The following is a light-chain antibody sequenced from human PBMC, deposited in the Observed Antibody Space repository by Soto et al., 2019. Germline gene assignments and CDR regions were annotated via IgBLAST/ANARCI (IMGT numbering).Light chain of an antibody. CDR2: GAS. V-gene: IGKV3-15*01. CDR3: QQYNSWPT. CDR1: QSVSSN. J-gene: IGKJ1*01. Sequence: EIVLTQSPATLSVSPGERATLSCRASQSVSSNLAWYQQKPGQAPSLLIYGASTRATGIPARFSGSGSGTEFTLTISSLLSDDVAVYYCQQYNSWPTFGQGTRVEIK.